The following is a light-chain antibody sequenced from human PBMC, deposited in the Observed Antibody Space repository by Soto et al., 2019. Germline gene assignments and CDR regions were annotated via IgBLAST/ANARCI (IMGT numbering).Light chain of an antibody. V-gene: IGLV1-40*01. CDR2: GNS. CDR3: QAFDNSLSASGV. J-gene: IGLJ3*02. Sequence: QSVLTQPPSVSGAPGQRVTISCAGSSSHIGATYDIHWYQQLPGAAPRLLIYGNSNRPSGVPDRFAGSKSGTSASLAIIGLRVEDEGIYYCQAFDNSLSASGVFGGGNQLTVL. CDR1: SSHIGATYD.